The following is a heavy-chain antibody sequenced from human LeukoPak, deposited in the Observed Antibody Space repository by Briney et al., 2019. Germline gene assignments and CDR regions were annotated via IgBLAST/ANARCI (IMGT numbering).Heavy chain of an antibody. CDR2: IYYSGST. V-gene: IGHV4-61*08. J-gene: IGHJ2*01. CDR1: GGSISSGGYY. Sequence: SQTLSLTCTVSGGSISSGGYYWSWIRQPPGKGLEWIGYIYYSGSTNYNPSLKSRVTISVDTSKNQFSLKLSSVTAADTAVYYCAGNEERVWYFDLWGRGTLVTVSS. CDR3: AGNEERVWYFDL. D-gene: IGHD1-1*01.